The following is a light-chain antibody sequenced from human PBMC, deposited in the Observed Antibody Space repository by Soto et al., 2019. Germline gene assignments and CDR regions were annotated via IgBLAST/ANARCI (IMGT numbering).Light chain of an antibody. J-gene: IGKJ2*02. V-gene: IGKV3-20*01. CDR3: QQYGRSPRT. CDR2: DAS. Sequence: EIVLTQSPGTLSLSPGEGATLSCRASQSVSSSYLAWYQQKPGQAPRLLMSDASTRATGIPDRFSGSGSGTDFTLTINRLEPADFAVYYCQQYGRSPRTFGQGTKLEIQ. CDR1: QSVSSSY.